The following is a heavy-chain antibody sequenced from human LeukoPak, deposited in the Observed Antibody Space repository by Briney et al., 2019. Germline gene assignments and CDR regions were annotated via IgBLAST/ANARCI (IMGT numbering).Heavy chain of an antibody. CDR3: ARRAYGSGSYYNY. D-gene: IGHD3-10*01. J-gene: IGHJ4*02. CDR2: IYYSGST. V-gene: IGHV4-59*01. Sequence: SETLSLTCTVSGGSISSYYWSWIRQPPGKGLEWIGYIYYSGSTNYNPSLKSRVTISVDTSKNQFSLKLSSVTAADTAVYYCARRAYGSGSYYNYWGQGTLVTVSS. CDR1: GGSISSYY.